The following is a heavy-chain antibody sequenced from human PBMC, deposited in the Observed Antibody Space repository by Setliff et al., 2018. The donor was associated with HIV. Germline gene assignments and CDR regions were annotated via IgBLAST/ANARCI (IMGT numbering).Heavy chain of an antibody. CDR2: ISWDSDSL. Sequence: GGSLRLSCAASGFTFDDYAMHWVRQVPGKGLEWVSGISWDSDSLGYADSVKGRFTISRDNAKNTLYMQMNSLRAEDTAVYYCARPYTVWVYGMDVWGQGTTVTVSS. J-gene: IGHJ6*02. D-gene: IGHD2-8*01. V-gene: IGHV3-9*01. CDR3: ARPYTVWVYGMDV. CDR1: GFTFDDYA.